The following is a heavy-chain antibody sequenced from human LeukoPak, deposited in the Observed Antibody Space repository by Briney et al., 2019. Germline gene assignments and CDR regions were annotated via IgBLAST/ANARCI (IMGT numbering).Heavy chain of an antibody. J-gene: IGHJ4*02. V-gene: IGHV4-34*01. CDR1: GGSFSGYY. D-gene: IGHD3-16*01. CDR3: ARVRGNRGKYFDY. CDR2: INHSGST. Sequence: SETLSLTCAVCGGSFSGYYRSWIRQPPGKGLEWIGEINHSGSTNYNPSLKSRVTISVDTSKNQFSLKLSSVTAADTAVYYCARVRGNRGKYFDYWGQGTLVTVSS.